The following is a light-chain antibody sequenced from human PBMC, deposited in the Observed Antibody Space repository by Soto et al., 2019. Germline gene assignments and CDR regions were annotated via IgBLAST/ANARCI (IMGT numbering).Light chain of an antibody. CDR3: QQLRAYPIT. J-gene: IGKJ5*01. CDR2: VAS. CDR1: QSIDSW. V-gene: IGKV1-9*01. Sequence: DIQMTQSPSFLSASVGDRVTITCRASQSIDSWLAWYQQKPGKAPKLLIYVASTLQSGVPSRFSGSGSETDFTLTISSLQPEDSATYYCQQLRAYPITFGQGTRLEIK.